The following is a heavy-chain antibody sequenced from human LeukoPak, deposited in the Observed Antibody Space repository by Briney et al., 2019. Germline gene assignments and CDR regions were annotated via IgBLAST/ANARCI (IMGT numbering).Heavy chain of an antibody. CDR3: ARDLYRIVVVPHYFDS. CDR1: GFTFSSCW. J-gene: IGHJ4*02. Sequence: AGGSLRLSCAASGFTFSSCWMTWVRQAPGKGLEWVANINQDGSEKYFVDSVKGRFTISRDNAKNSLYLQMNSLRAEDTAVYYCARDLYRIVVVPHYFDSWGQGTLVTVSS. V-gene: IGHV3-7*01. CDR2: INQDGSEK. D-gene: IGHD3-22*01.